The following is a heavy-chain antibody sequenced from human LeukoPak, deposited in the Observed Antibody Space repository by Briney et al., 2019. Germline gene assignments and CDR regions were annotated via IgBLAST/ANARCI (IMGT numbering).Heavy chain of an antibody. J-gene: IGHJ4*02. D-gene: IGHD5-18*01. V-gene: IGHV1-18*01. CDR1: GYTFTRHC. CDR3: ARQVDTTMALPDY. Sequence: GASVNVSCKTSGYTFTRHCVSWVRQAPGQRLEWMGWISTYNYNTNYAQKFRGRVTLTKDTSTSTVYMELRSLRSDDTAIYYCARQVDTTMALPDYWGQGTLVTVSS. CDR2: ISTYNYNT.